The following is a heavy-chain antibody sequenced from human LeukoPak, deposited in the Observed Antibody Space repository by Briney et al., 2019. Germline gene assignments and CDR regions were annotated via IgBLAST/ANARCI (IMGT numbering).Heavy chain of an antibody. J-gene: IGHJ4*02. Sequence: SETLSLTCAVYGGSFSGYYWSWIRQPPGEGLEWIGEINHSGSTNYNPSLKSRVTISVDTSKNQFSLKLNSVTPEDTAVYYCARSSSWTDYWGQGTLVTVSS. CDR2: INHSGST. CDR3: ARSSSWTDY. CDR1: GGSFSGYY. D-gene: IGHD6-13*01. V-gene: IGHV4-34*01.